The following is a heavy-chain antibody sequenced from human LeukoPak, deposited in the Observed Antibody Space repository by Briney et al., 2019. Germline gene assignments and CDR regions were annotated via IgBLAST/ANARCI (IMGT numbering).Heavy chain of an antibody. J-gene: IGHJ4*02. Sequence: GGSLRLSCAASGFTFSDYNMHWVRQAPGKGLEWVAFIRYDGSNKYYADSVKGRFTISRDNSKNTLYLQMNSLRAEDTAVYYCAKDGTPIAAAGTAFDYWGQGTLVTVSS. V-gene: IGHV3-30*02. CDR1: GFTFSDYN. D-gene: IGHD6-13*01. CDR2: IRYDGSNK. CDR3: AKDGTPIAAAGTAFDY.